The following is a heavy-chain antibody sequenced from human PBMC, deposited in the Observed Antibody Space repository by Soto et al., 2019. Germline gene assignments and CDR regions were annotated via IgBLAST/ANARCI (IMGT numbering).Heavy chain of an antibody. D-gene: IGHD1-26*01. CDR1: GFTFSSYE. J-gene: IGHJ4*02. V-gene: IGHV3-48*03. CDR3: AREAIVGAIVDY. Sequence: GGSLRLSCAASGFTFSSYEMNWVRQAPGKGLEWVSYISSSGSTIYYADSVKGRFTISRDNAKNSLYLQMNSLRAEDTAVYYCAREAIVGAIVDYWGQGTLVTVSS. CDR2: ISSSGSTI.